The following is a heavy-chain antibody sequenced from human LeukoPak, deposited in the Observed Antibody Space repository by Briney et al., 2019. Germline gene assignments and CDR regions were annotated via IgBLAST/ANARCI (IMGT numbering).Heavy chain of an antibody. V-gene: IGHV3-7*01. D-gene: IGHD3-10*01. Sequence: PGGSLRLSCEASGFSFSSYWMTWVRQAPGKGLEWVANIKQDGSEKYHVDSVKGRFTISRDNAKISVFLQMNSLRAEDTAVYYCAREDYYGSGNYVAWGGAFDVWGRGTTVTVSS. CDR1: GFSFSSYW. J-gene: IGHJ3*01. CDR3: AREDYYGSGNYVAWGGAFDV. CDR2: IKQDGSEK.